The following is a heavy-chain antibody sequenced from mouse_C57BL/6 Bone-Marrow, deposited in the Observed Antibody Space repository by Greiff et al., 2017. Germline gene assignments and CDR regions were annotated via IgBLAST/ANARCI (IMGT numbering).Heavy chain of an antibody. CDR2: IWSGGST. CDR3: ADYDGAY. Sequence: QVQLQQSGPGLVQPSQSLSITCTVSGFSLTSYGVHWVRQSPGQGLEWLGVIWSGGSTDYNAAFISRLSISKDNSKSQVFFKMNSLQADDTAIYYCADYDGAYWGQGTLVTVSA. CDR1: GFSLTSYG. D-gene: IGHD2-4*01. J-gene: IGHJ3*01. V-gene: IGHV2-2*01.